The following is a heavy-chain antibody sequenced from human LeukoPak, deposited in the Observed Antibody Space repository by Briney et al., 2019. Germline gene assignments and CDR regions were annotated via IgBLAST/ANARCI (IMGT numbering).Heavy chain of an antibody. D-gene: IGHD6-6*01. CDR3: ARDTVPLYSTSSFDY. CDR1: GFTFSSYW. Sequence: GGSLRLSCEASGFTFSSYWMSWVRQAPGKGLEWVANIKQDGSQKQYVDSVKGRFTISRDNAKNSLSLQMNSLRAEDTAVYYCARDTVPLYSTSSFDYWGQGTLVTVSS. V-gene: IGHV3-7*01. J-gene: IGHJ4*02. CDR2: IKQDGSQK.